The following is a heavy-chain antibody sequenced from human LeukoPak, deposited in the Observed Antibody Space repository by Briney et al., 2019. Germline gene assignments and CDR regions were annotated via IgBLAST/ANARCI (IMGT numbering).Heavy chain of an antibody. Sequence: ASVKVSCKASGYTFTSYYMHWVRRAPGQGLEWMGIINPSGGSTSYAQKFQGRVTITRDTSTSTVYMELSSLRSEDTAVYYCASLPAATAFNYWGQGTLVTVSS. D-gene: IGHD2-2*01. CDR3: ASLPAATAFNY. CDR1: GYTFTSYY. CDR2: INPSGGST. J-gene: IGHJ4*02. V-gene: IGHV1-46*01.